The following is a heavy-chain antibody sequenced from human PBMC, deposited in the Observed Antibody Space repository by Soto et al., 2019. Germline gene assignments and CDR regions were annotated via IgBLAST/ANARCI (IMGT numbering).Heavy chain of an antibody. Sequence: SETLSLTCAVYGGSFSGYYWSWIRQPPGKGLEWIGEINHSGSTNYNPSLKSRVTISVDTSKNQFSLKLSSVTAADTAVYYCASREAAGRAGWFDPWGQGTLVTVSS. V-gene: IGHV4-34*01. CDR2: INHSGST. J-gene: IGHJ5*02. CDR3: ASREAAGRAGWFDP. D-gene: IGHD6-13*01. CDR1: GGSFSGYY.